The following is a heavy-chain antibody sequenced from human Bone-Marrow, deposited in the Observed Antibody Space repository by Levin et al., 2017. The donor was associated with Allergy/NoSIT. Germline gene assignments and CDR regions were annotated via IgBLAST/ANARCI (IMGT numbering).Heavy chain of an antibody. V-gene: IGHV3-15*01. CDR2: IKSKTDDGTT. D-gene: IGHD2-15*01. Sequence: PSETLSLTCAASGLTFNNAWMSWVRQAPGKGLEWVGRIKSKTDDGTTNYAAPVKGRFTISRDDSKNTLYLQMNGLRTEDTAIYYCTTEEFCSGGSCYSASSGWFDPWGQGTPVTVSS. CDR1: GLTFNNAW. J-gene: IGHJ5*02. CDR3: TTEEFCSGGSCYSASSGWFDP.